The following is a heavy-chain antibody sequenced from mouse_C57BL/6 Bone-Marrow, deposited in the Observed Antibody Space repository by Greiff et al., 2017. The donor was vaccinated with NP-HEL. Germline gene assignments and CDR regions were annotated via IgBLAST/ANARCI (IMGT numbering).Heavy chain of an antibody. J-gene: IGHJ1*03. CDR3: ARKLGPYWYFDV. V-gene: IGHV5-12*01. CDR1: GFTFSDYY. D-gene: IGHD4-1*01. Sequence: EVKLVESGGGLVQPGGSLKLSCAASGFTFSDYYMYWVRQTPEKRLEWVAYISNGGGSTYYPDTVKGRFTISRDNAKNTLYLQMRRLKSEDTAMYYCARKLGPYWYFDVWGTGTTVTVSS. CDR2: ISNGGGST.